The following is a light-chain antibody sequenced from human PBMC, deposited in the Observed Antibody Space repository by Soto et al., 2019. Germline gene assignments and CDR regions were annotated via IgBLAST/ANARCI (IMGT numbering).Light chain of an antibody. V-gene: IGKV1-5*01. CDR1: QSISSW. J-gene: IGKJ5*01. CDR2: AAS. CDR3: QPLYTLPFT. Sequence: EIQMTQSPSTLSASVGDRVTITCMASQSISSWLAWYQQKPGKAPKLLIYAASSLQSGVTSRFSGSGSGTDFTLTISSLQPEDFATYYCQPLYTLPFTFGQGTRLDIK.